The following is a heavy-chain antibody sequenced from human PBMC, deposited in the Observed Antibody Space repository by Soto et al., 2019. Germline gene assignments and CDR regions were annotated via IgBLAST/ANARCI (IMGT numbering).Heavy chain of an antibody. CDR2: ISYDEINK. CDR1: GFTFSSYG. CDR3: AKSVYNWNDGFFDY. Sequence: QVQLVESGGGVVQPGRSLRLSCAASGFTFSSYGMHWVRQAPGKGLAWVAIISYDEINKYYADSVKGRFTISRDNSKNTLYLQTNSLRAEDTSVYYCAKSVYNWNDGFFDYWGQGTLVTVSS. J-gene: IGHJ4*02. V-gene: IGHV3-30*18. D-gene: IGHD1-1*01.